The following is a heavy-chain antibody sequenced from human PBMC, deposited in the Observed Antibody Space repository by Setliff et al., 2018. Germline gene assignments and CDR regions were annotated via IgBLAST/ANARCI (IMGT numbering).Heavy chain of an antibody. CDR1: GGSFSGYY. D-gene: IGHD6-13*01. CDR3: ARDVRVASSSWFKSAFDI. V-gene: IGHV4-34*01. CDR2: INHSGST. J-gene: IGHJ3*02. Sequence: PSETLSLTCAVYGGSFSGYYWSWIRQPPGKGLEWIGEINHSGSTNYNPSLKSRVTISVDTSKNQFSLKLSSVTAADTAVYYCARDVRVASSSWFKSAFDIWGQGTMVT.